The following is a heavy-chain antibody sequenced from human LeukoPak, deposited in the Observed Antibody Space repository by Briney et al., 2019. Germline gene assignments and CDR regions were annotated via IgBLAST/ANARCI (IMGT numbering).Heavy chain of an antibody. CDR2: TSYDGSNQ. CDR1: GFTFSAYA. Sequence: PGRSLRLSCAASGFTFSAYAMHWVRQAPGEGLEWVAVTSYDGSNQNYAPSVKGRFTISRDYSKNALYLQMDSLRAEDTALYFCARQFYCFDRGCYTFDLWGQGTLVTVSA. CDR3: ARQFYCFDRGCYTFDL. D-gene: IGHD2-2*02. V-gene: IGHV3-30*04. J-gene: IGHJ4*02.